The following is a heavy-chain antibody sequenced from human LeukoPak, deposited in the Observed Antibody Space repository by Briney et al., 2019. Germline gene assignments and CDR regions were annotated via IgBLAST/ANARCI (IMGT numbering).Heavy chain of an antibody. V-gene: IGHV5-51*01. CDR1: GYSFTSYW. Sequence: GESLKISCKGSGYSFTSYWIGWVRQMPGKGLEWMGIIYPVDSDTRYSPSLQGQVTISADKSISTAYLQWSSLKASDTAMYYCARSRESSWYSYFDYWGQGTLVTVSS. J-gene: IGHJ4*02. CDR2: IYPVDSDT. D-gene: IGHD6-13*01. CDR3: ARSRESSWYSYFDY.